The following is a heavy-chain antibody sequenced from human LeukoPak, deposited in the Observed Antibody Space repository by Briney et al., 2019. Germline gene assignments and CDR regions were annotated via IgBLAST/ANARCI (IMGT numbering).Heavy chain of an antibody. D-gene: IGHD1-26*01. CDR3: ARSEWELGAFDI. CDR1: GGSISSGDYY. V-gene: IGHV4-30-4*08. CDR2: IYYSGST. Sequence: SQTLSLTCTVSGGSISSGDYYWSWIRRPPGKGLEWIGYIYYSGSTYYNPSLKSRVTISVDTSKNQFSLKLSSVTAADTAVYYCARSEWELGAFDIWGQGTMVTVSS. J-gene: IGHJ3*02.